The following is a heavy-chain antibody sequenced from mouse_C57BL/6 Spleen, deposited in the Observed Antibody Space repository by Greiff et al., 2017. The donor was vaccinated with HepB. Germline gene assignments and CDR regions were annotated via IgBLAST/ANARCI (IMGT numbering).Heavy chain of an antibody. CDR3: AGIYYYGSSYGGDAMDY. CDR2: IDPSDSYT. Sequence: QVQLQQPGAELVMPGASVKLSCKASGYTFTSYWMHWVKQRPGQGLEWIGEIDPSDSYTNYNQKFKGKSTLNVDKSSSTAYMQLSSLTSEDSAVYYCAGIYYYGSSYGGDAMDYWGQGTSVTVSS. V-gene: IGHV1-69*01. J-gene: IGHJ4*01. CDR1: GYTFTSYW. D-gene: IGHD1-1*01.